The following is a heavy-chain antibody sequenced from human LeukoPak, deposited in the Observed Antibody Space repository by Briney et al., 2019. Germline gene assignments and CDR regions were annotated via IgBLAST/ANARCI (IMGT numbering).Heavy chain of an antibody. CDR2: IRYDGSNK. CDR1: GFTFSSYG. V-gene: IGHV3-30*02. D-gene: IGHD2-2*01. CDR3: AKGSQLFSGGYYFDY. Sequence: GGSLRLSCAASGFTFSSYGMHWVRQAPGKGLEWVAFIRYDGSNKYYADSVKGRFTISRDNSKNTLYLQMNSLRAEDTAVYYCAKGSQLFSGGYYFDYWGQGTLVTVSS. J-gene: IGHJ4*02.